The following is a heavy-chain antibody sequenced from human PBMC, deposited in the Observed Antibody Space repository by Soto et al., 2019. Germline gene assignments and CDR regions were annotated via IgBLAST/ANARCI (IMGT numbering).Heavy chain of an antibody. D-gene: IGHD3-10*01. CDR2: IWYDGSNK. CDR1: GFTFSSYG. V-gene: IGHV3-33*01. Sequence: PGGSLRLSCAASGFTFSSYGMHWVRQAPGKGLEWVAVIWYDGSNKYYADSVKGRFTISRDNSKNTLYLQMNSLRAEDTAVYYCARDRESSGYYYYYYYGMDVWGQGTTVTVSS. J-gene: IGHJ6*02. CDR3: ARDRESSGYYYYYYYGMDV.